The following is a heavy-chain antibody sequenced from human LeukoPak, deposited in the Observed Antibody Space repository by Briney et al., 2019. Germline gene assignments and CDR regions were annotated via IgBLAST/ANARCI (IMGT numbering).Heavy chain of an antibody. Sequence: SETLSLTCTVSGGSISSSSYYWGWIRQPPGKGLEWIGSIYYSGSTYYNPSLKSRVTISVDTSKNHFSLKLSSVTAADTAVYYCARDVRVRGGVLRYFDWLPHYFDYWGQGTLVTVSS. D-gene: IGHD3-9*01. J-gene: IGHJ4*02. CDR1: GGSISSSSYY. V-gene: IGHV4-39*07. CDR2: IYYSGST. CDR3: ARDVRVRGGVLRYFDWLPHYFDY.